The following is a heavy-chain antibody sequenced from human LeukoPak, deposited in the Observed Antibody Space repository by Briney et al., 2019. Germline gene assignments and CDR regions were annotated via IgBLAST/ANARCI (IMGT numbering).Heavy chain of an antibody. Sequence: SETLSLTCTVSGGSISSSSYYWGWIRQPPGKGLEWIGSIYYSGSTYYNPSLKSRVTISVDTSKDQFSLKLSSVTAADTAVYYCAREIGYYTLDYWGQGTLVTVSS. CDR1: GGSISSSSYY. V-gene: IGHV4-39*07. CDR2: IYYSGST. J-gene: IGHJ4*02. CDR3: AREIGYYTLDY. D-gene: IGHD2-2*02.